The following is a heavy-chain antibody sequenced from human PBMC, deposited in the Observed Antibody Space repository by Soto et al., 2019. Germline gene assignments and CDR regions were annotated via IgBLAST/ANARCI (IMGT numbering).Heavy chain of an antibody. CDR3: ARILYGSSPTENWFDP. V-gene: IGHV1-69*02. CDR1: GGTFSSYT. J-gene: IGHJ5*02. CDR2: IIPILGIA. D-gene: IGHD6-13*01. Sequence: QVQLVQSGAEVKKPGSSVKVSCKASGGTFSSYTISWVRQAPGQGLEWMGRIIPILGIANYAQKFQGRVTITADKSTSTAYMELSSLRSEDTAVYYCARILYGSSPTENWFDPWGQGTLVTVSS.